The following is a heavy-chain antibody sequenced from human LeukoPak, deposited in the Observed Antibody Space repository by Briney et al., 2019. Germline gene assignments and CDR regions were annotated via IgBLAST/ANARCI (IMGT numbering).Heavy chain of an antibody. J-gene: IGHJ4*02. V-gene: IGHV5-51*01. CDR3: ARQNQGGYYDSSGYCDY. Sequence: GESLKISCKGSGYSFTSYWIGWVRQMPGKGLEWMGIIYPGDSDTRYSPSFQGQVTISADKSISTAYLQWSSLKASDTAMYYCARQNQGGYYDSSGYCDYGGQGPLVTVSS. D-gene: IGHD3-22*01. CDR2: IYPGDSDT. CDR1: GYSFTSYW.